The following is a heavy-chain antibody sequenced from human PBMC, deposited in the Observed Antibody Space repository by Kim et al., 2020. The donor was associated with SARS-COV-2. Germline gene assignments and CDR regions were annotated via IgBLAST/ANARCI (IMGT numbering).Heavy chain of an antibody. J-gene: IGHJ4*02. CDR3: AKDLLYVPGRGYFDS. Sequence: GDSVRGRLTISRDNYKNTLVLQMDSLRVDDTAVYYCAKDLLYVPGRGYFDSWGQGVEVTVSS. D-gene: IGHD3-10*01. V-gene: IGHV3-23*02.